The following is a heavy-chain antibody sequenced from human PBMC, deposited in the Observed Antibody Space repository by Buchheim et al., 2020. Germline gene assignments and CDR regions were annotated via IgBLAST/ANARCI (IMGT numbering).Heavy chain of an antibody. J-gene: IGHJ5*02. D-gene: IGHD2-2*01. CDR3: AWRSPGYQLKSGWLAP. CDR1: AYTFTSYD. CDR2: LNPNTGNT. Sequence: QVQLVQSGAEVKKPGASVKVSCKASAYTFTSYDINWVRQATGQGLEWMGWLNPNTGNTDYAQKFQGRVTMTRNSSISTAYMELSNLTSDDTAVYYCAWRSPGYQLKSGWLAPWGQGTL. V-gene: IGHV1-8*01.